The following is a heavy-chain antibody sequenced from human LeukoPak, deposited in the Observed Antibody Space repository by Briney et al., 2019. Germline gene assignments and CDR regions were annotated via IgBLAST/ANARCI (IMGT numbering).Heavy chain of an antibody. Sequence: PGRSLRLSCAASGFTFSSYAVHWVRQAPGKGLEWVAVISYDGSNKYYADSVKGRFTISRDNSKNTLYLQMNSLRAEDTAVYYCARGTSAMTYYYYYYMDVWGKGTTVTVSS. J-gene: IGHJ6*03. V-gene: IGHV3-30-3*01. CDR3: ARGTSAMTYYYYYYMDV. CDR2: ISYDGSNK. D-gene: IGHD5-18*01. CDR1: GFTFSSYA.